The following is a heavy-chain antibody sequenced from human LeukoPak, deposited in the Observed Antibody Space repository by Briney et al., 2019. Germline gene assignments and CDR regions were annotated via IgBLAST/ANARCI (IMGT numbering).Heavy chain of an antibody. CDR2: MNPNSSNT. CDR1: GSTFTTYD. CDR3: ARERTNWSDP. J-gene: IGHJ5*02. Sequence: ASVKLSCKASGSTFTTYDINSGRQATGQGVGWMGWMNPNSSNTSYARKFHARVTTTTNTSISTAYPQLSSLRSEDTAVYYGARERTNWSDPWGEGTLVT. V-gene: IGHV1-8*01. D-gene: IGHD3/OR15-3a*01.